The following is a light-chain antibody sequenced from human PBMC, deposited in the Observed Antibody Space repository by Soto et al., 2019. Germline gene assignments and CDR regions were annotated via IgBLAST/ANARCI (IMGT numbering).Light chain of an antibody. V-gene: IGKV3-11*01. J-gene: IGKJ1*01. Sequence: EIVLTQSPATLALSPGERATLACRASQSVSSYLAWYQQKPGQAPRLLIYDASNRATGIPARFSGSGSGTDFTLTISSLEPEDFAVYYCQQRSNWPRTFDQGTTVDIK. CDR1: QSVSSY. CDR2: DAS. CDR3: QQRSNWPRT.